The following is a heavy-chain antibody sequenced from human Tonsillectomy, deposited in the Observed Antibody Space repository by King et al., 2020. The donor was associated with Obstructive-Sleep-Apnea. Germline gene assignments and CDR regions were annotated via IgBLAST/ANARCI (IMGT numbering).Heavy chain of an antibody. J-gene: IGHJ6*02. CDR3: ARDGYGMDV. CDR1: AYTFTTYG. Sequence: QLVQSGAEVKKPGASVKVSCKASAYTFTTYGISWVRQAPGQGLEWMGWVSTYNGDTNYAQKVQGRVTMTRDISTSTAYMELRSLRSDDTAVYYCARDGYGMDVWGQGTTVTVSS. V-gene: IGHV1-18*01. CDR2: VSTYNGDT.